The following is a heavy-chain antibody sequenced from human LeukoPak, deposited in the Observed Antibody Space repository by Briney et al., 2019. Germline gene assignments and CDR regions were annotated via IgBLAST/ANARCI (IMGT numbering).Heavy chain of an antibody. CDR3: ARAERRINLARGVFGSHFDS. Sequence: SETLSLTCAVSGGSFSRPFWSWIRQTPSKGLEWIGEIDHSGRTDYNPSLEGRVTMSVETSKNQFSLRLTSVTAADTAVYFCARAERRINLARGVFGSHFDSWGQGTLVSVSS. V-gene: IGHV4-34*01. CDR1: GGSFSRPF. CDR2: IDHSGRT. D-gene: IGHD3-10*01. J-gene: IGHJ5*01.